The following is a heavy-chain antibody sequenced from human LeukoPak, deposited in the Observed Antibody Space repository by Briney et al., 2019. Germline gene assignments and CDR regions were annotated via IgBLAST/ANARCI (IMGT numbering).Heavy chain of an antibody. CDR1: GFTFSSYS. V-gene: IGHV3-21*01. CDR2: ISSSSSYI. D-gene: IGHD5-12*01. CDR3: TREVPHGYSGYDSRDY. Sequence: GGSLRLSCAASGFTFSSYSMNWVRQAPGKGLERDSSISSSSSYIYYAGSVKGRFTISRDNTMNSLYLQMNSLRAEDTAVYYCTREVPHGYSGYDSRDYWGQGTLVTVSS. J-gene: IGHJ4*02.